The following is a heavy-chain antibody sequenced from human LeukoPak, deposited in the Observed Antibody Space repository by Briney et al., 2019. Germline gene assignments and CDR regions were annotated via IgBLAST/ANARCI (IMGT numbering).Heavy chain of an antibody. D-gene: IGHD6-13*01. CDR3: AKALAYYYYYMDV. J-gene: IGHJ6*03. CDR2: ISGSGGST. V-gene: IGHV3-23*01. Sequence: GGSLRLSCAASGFTFSSYAMSWVRQAPGKGQECVSAISGSGGSTYYADSVKGRFTISRDNSKNTLYLQMNSLRAEDTAVYYCAKALAYYYYYMDVWGKGTTVTVSS. CDR1: GFTFSSYA.